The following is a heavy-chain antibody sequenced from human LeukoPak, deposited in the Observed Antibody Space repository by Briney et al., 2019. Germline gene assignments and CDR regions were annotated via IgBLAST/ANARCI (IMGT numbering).Heavy chain of an antibody. Sequence: PGGSLRLSCAASGFTFSSYAMSWVRQSPGEGLEWVSAISGSGGSTYYADSVKGRFTISRDNSKNTLYLQMNSLRAEDTAVYYCAKSGTMIVLFPFDYWGQGTLVTVSS. CDR2: ISGSGGST. CDR3: AKSGTMIVLFPFDY. D-gene: IGHD3-22*01. J-gene: IGHJ4*02. V-gene: IGHV3-23*01. CDR1: GFTFSSYA.